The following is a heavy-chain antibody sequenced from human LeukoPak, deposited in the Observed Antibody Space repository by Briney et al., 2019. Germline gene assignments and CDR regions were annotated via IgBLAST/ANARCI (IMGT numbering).Heavy chain of an antibody. CDR3: ARAPVAYYDSSGYYRRLDAFDI. Sequence: ASVKVSCKASGGTFSSYAISWVRQAPGQGLEWMGGIIPIFGTANYAQKFQGRVTITADESTSTAYMELSSLRSEDTAVYYCARAPVAYYDSSGYYRRLDAFDIWGQGTMVTVSP. J-gene: IGHJ3*02. CDR2: IIPIFGTA. D-gene: IGHD3-22*01. V-gene: IGHV1-69*13. CDR1: GGTFSSYA.